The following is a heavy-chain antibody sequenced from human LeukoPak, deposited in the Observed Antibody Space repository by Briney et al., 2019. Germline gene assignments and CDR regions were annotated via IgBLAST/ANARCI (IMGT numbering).Heavy chain of an antibody. CDR1: GFTVRSNY. V-gene: IGHV3-33*08. D-gene: IGHD3-10*01. J-gene: IGHJ4*02. Sequence: GSLRLSCAVSGFTVRSNYMAWVRQAPGKGLEWVAVIWYDGSNKYYADSVKGRFTISRDNSKNTLYLQMNSLRAEDTAVYYCASGTMVRGVIEFDYWGQGTLVTVSS. CDR3: ASGTMVRGVIEFDY. CDR2: IWYDGSNK.